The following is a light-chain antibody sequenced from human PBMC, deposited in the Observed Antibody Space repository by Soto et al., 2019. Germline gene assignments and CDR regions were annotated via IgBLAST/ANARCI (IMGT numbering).Light chain of an antibody. CDR1: SSDLTYNS. CDR2: DVS. Sequence: QSVLTQPASVSGSLGQSISISCTEDSSDLTYNSVSWYQHHPHKAPTLIIYDVSYRPSGVSTRFSGSQSAGSASLTISGLQAEDEADYYCSSSTPTRGLVFGSGTKVTVL. J-gene: IGLJ1*01. CDR3: SSSTPTRGLV. V-gene: IGLV2-14*01.